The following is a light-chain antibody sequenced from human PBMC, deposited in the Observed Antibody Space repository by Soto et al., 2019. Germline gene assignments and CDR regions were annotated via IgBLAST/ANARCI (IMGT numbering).Light chain of an antibody. CDR2: EVS. J-gene: IGLJ3*02. CDR1: SSDVGSYNS. V-gene: IGLV2-14*01. CDR3: SSYTSISTRV. Sequence: QSALTQPASVSGSPGKSITISCTGTSSDVGSYNSVSWDQQHPGKAPKLMIYEVSNRPSGVSNRFSGSKSVNTASLTISGLQAEDEANYYCSSYTSISTRVFGGGTQLTVL.